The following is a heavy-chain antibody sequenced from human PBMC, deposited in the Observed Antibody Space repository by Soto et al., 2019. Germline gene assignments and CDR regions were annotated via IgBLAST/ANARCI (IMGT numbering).Heavy chain of an antibody. CDR3: AATYYDSSGYIKTFDY. CDR1: GFTFTSSA. CDR2: IVVGSGNT. Sequence: GASVKVSCKASGFTFTSSAMQWVRQARGQRLEWIGWIVVGSGNTNYAQKFQERVTITRDMSTSTAYMELSSRRSEDTAVYYCAATYYDSSGYIKTFDYWGQGTLVTVSS. V-gene: IGHV1-58*02. D-gene: IGHD3-22*01. J-gene: IGHJ4*02.